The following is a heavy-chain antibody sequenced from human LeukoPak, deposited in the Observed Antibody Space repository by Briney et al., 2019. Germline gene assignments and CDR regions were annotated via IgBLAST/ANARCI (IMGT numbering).Heavy chain of an antibody. CDR3: ARDGGSSSWYSSIPTPDAFDI. J-gene: IGHJ3*02. Sequence: KYYVDSVKGRFTISRDNAKNSLYLQMNSLRAEDTAVYYCARDGGSSSWYSSIPTPDAFDIWGQGTMVTVSS. D-gene: IGHD6-13*01. CDR2: K. V-gene: IGHV3-7*01.